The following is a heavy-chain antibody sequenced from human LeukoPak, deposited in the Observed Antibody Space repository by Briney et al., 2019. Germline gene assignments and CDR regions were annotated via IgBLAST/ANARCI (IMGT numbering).Heavy chain of an antibody. CDR3: AKWGDYDILTGYYDSDY. CDR1: GFIFSNYA. Sequence: PGGSLRLSCAASGFIFSNYAKSWVRQAPGKGLEWVSAIVGRGSSTYYADSVKGRFTISRDNSKNTLYLQLNRLRAEDTAVYYCAKWGDYDILTGYYDSDYWGQGTLATVSS. J-gene: IGHJ4*02. CDR2: IVGRGSST. D-gene: IGHD3-9*01. V-gene: IGHV3-23*01.